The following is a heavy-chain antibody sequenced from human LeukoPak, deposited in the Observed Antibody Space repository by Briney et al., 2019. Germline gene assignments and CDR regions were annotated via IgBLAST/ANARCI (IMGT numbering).Heavy chain of an antibody. CDR2: INPNSGGT. Sequence: ASVKVSCRASGYTFTGYYMHWVRQAPGRGLEWMGWINPNSGGTNYAQKFQGRVTMTRDTSISTAYMELSRLRSDDTAVYYCAPSGTYRSTDYYFDYWGQGTLVTVSP. V-gene: IGHV1-2*02. D-gene: IGHD1-26*01. J-gene: IGHJ4*02. CDR1: GYTFTGYY. CDR3: APSGTYRSTDYYFDY.